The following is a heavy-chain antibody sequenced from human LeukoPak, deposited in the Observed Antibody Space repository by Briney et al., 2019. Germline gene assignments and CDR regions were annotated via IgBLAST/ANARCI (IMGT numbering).Heavy chain of an antibody. V-gene: IGHV3-23*01. J-gene: IGHJ4*02. D-gene: IGHD3-10*01. Sequence: GGTLRLSCAAPGFTFSSYGMSWVRQAPGKGLEWVSAISGSGGSTYYADSVKGRFTISRDNSKNTLYLQMNSLRAEDTAVYHCATGSYGSGSYYWGQGTLVTVSS. CDR3: ATGSYGSGSYY. CDR2: ISGSGGST. CDR1: GFTFSSYG.